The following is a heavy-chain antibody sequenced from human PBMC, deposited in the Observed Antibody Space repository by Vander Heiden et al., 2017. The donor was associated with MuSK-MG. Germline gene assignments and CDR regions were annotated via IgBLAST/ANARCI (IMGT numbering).Heavy chain of an antibody. CDR1: GGTFGGDA. CDR3: ARGQFDFWSGSPGPYYMDV. CDR2: IIPMFGTA. J-gene: IGHJ6*03. D-gene: IGHD3-3*01. V-gene: IGHV1-69*01. Sequence: QLQLVQSGAELRQPGSSVTVSCTASGGTFGGDAISWVRQVPGQGLEWMGGIIPMFGTAKYSLKFHGRITITADEPTSTAYVELISLRSDDTGVYYCARGQFDFWSGSPGPYYMDVWGKGTTVTVSS.